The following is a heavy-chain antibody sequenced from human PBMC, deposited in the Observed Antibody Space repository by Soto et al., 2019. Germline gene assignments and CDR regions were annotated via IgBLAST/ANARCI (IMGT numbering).Heavy chain of an antibody. CDR3: ATSPSSGYPPDAFDI. D-gene: IGHD6-19*01. J-gene: IGHJ3*02. CDR1: GYTLTELS. V-gene: IGHV1-24*01. Sequence: ASVKVSCKVSGYTLTELSMHWVRQAPGKGLERMGGFDPEDGETIYAQKFQGRVTMTEDTSTDTAYMELSSLRSEDTAVYYCATSPSSGYPPDAFDIWGQGTMVTVSS. CDR2: FDPEDGET.